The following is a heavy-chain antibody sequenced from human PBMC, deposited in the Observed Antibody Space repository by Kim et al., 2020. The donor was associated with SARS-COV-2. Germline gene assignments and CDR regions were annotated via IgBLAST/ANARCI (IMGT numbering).Heavy chain of an antibody. D-gene: IGHD6-6*01. CDR1: GFIVSSSY. J-gene: IGHJ4*02. V-gene: IGHV3-66*01. CDR2: IHSGGSK. CDR3: ARDQYSTSSYFFDY. Sequence: GGSLRLSCAASGFIVSSSYMNWVRQAPGKGLEWVSIIHSGGSKSYADSVRGRFSISRDSSKNTLYLQMNSLRAEDTAVYYCARDQYSTSSYFFDYWGQGT.